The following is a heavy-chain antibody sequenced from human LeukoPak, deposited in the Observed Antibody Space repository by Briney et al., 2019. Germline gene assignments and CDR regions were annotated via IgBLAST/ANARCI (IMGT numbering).Heavy chain of an antibody. CDR1: GFTFSSYG. CDR3: ANIAVAATPSFWFDP. V-gene: IGHV3-30*02. D-gene: IGHD2-15*01. CDR2: IRYDGSNK. Sequence: PGGSLRLSCAASGFTFSSYGMQWVRQAPGKGLEWVAFIRYDGSNKYYADSVKGRFTISRDNSKNTLYLQMNSLRAEDTAVYYCANIAVAATPSFWFDPWGQGTLVTVSS. J-gene: IGHJ5*02.